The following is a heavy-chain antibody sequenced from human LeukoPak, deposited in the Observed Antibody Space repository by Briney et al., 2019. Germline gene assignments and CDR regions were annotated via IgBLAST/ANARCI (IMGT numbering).Heavy chain of an antibody. CDR3: ARVEMATIRSLDY. D-gene: IGHD5-24*01. CDR1: GYSFTSYW. J-gene: IGHJ4*02. Sequence: GESLKISCKGSGYSFTSYWIGWVRQMSGKGLEWMGIIYPGDSDTRYSPSFQGQVTISADKSISTAYLQWSSLKASDTAIYYCARVEMATIRSLDYWGQGTLVTVSS. CDR2: IYPGDSDT. V-gene: IGHV5-51*01.